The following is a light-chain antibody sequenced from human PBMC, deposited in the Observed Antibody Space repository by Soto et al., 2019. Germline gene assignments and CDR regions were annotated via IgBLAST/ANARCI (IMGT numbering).Light chain of an antibody. Sequence: DIQMTQSPSTLSASVGDRFSITCRASHSISSWLAWYQQKPGKAPNLLIYKASTLKSGVPSRFSGSGSGTEFTLTVSSLQHDDFATYYCQHYNSYSEAFGQGTKVDIK. J-gene: IGKJ1*01. CDR2: KAS. V-gene: IGKV1-5*03. CDR1: HSISSW. CDR3: QHYNSYSEA.